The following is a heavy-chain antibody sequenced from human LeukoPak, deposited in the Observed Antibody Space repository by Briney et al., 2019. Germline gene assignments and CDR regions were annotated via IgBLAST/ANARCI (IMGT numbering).Heavy chain of an antibody. D-gene: IGHD2/OR15-2a*01. CDR3: AKDRYPGYYDY. Sequence: GGSLRLSCAASGFTFSSYAMSWVRQAPGKGLEWVSTISGSGGSTYYADSVKGRFTTSSDDSKNTLYLQMNSLRAEDTALYYCAKDRYPGYYDYWGQGTLVTVSS. CDR1: GFTFSSYA. J-gene: IGHJ4*02. V-gene: IGHV3-23*01. CDR2: ISGSGGST.